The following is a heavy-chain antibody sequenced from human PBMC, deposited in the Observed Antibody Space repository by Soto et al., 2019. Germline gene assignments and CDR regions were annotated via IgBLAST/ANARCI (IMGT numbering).Heavy chain of an antibody. Sequence: EVQLVESGGGLVKPGGSLRLSCAASGFTFNAYDMNWVRQAPGKGLEWVSSITATSAYIYYADSLRGRITISRDNAQKSLFLHVNTLRPEDTAVYYCVRSGTARLIRHNWFATWGQGTLVTVSS. D-gene: IGHD3-16*01. CDR2: ITATSAYI. V-gene: IGHV3-21*01. J-gene: IGHJ5*02. CDR3: VRSGTARLIRHNWFAT. CDR1: GFTFNAYD.